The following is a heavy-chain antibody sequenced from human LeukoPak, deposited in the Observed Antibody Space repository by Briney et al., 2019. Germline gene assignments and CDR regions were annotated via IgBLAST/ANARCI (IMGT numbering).Heavy chain of an antibody. Sequence: GGSLRLSCAASGFTFSSYAMHWVRQAPGKGLEWVSGTSDRGDYIYYADSVKGRFTISRDSSKNTLFLQMNSLRAEDTALYFCARKAQYNGHYPLDYWGQGTLVTVSS. J-gene: IGHJ4*02. D-gene: IGHD1-7*01. CDR3: ARKAQYNGHYPLDY. V-gene: IGHV3-23*01. CDR2: TSDRGDYI. CDR1: GFTFSSYA.